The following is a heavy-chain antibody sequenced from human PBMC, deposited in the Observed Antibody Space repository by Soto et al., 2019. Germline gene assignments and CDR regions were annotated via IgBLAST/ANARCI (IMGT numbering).Heavy chain of an antibody. CDR1: GGSVSSGSYY. V-gene: IGHV4-61*01. CDR3: ARDSCSGGSRHWRDY. Sequence: QVQLQESGPGLVKPSETLSLTCTVSGGSVSSGSYYWSWIRQPPGKGLEWIGYIFYSGTTNYNPSLKRPVTIPVNTSINPSTQKLSPMTAADTAVYYGARDSCSGGSRHWRDYWGQGTLVTVSS. CDR2: IFYSGTT. D-gene: IGHD2-15*01. J-gene: IGHJ4*02.